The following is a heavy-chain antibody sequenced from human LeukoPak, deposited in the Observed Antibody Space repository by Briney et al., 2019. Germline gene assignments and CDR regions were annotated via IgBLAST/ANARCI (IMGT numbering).Heavy chain of an antibody. CDR2: VNQDATEK. D-gene: IGHD2-15*01. J-gene: IGHJ3*01. CDR1: GFTVSSNY. CDR3: ARCSGGTCRRAGFDV. V-gene: IGHV3-7*03. Sequence: PGGSLRLSCAASGFTVSSNYMSWVRQAPGKGLEWVANVNQDATEKYYVDSVKGRFTISRDNAENSLYLQLNSLRADDTAVYYCARCSGGTCRRAGFDVWGQGTMVTVSS.